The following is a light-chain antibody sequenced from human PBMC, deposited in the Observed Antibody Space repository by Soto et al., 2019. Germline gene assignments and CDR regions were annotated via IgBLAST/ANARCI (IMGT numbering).Light chain of an antibody. CDR2: DAF. J-gene: IGKJ5*01. CDR3: QHRSNWPIT. V-gene: IGKV3-11*01. Sequence: EIVLTQSPATLSLSPGERATLSCRASQSVSSYLAWYQQKPGQAPRLLIYDAFNRATGIPARFSGSGSGTDFTLTINSLEPEDFAVYYCQHRSNWPITFGQGTRLEIK. CDR1: QSVSSY.